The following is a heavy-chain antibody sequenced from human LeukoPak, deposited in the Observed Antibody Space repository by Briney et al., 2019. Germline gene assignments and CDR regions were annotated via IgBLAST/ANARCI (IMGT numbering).Heavy chain of an antibody. CDR1: GYTFTDYY. J-gene: IGHJ4*02. CDR2: INPNSGGT. Sequence: ASVKVSCKASGYTFTDYYIHWVRQAPGQGLEWMGWINPNSGGTNFAQKFQGRVTMTRDTSISTAYMELSRLRSDDTAVYYYARRPGYNPYFDYWGQGTLVTVSS. CDR3: ARRPGYNPYFDY. V-gene: IGHV1-2*02. D-gene: IGHD1-14*01.